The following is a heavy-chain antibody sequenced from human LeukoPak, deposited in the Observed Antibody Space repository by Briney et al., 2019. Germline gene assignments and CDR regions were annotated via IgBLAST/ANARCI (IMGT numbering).Heavy chain of an antibody. CDR3: AREGKEQTMDY. V-gene: IGHV3-21*01. D-gene: IGHD1-26*01. CDR1: GFTFSSYS. J-gene: IGHJ4*02. CDR2: ISSSSSYI. Sequence: GSLRLSCAASGFTFSSYSMNWVRQAPRKGLEWVSSISSSSSYIYYADSVKGRFTISRDNAKNSLYLQMNSLRAEDTAVYYCAREGKEQTMDYWGQGTLVTVSS.